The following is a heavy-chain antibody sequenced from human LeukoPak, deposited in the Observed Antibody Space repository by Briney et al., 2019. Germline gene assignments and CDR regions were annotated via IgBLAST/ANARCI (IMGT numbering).Heavy chain of an antibody. J-gene: IGHJ4*02. CDR2: VNYNGDST. V-gene: IGHV3-23*01. CDR3: AKEQWLV. D-gene: IGHD6-19*01. Sequence: GGSLRLSCAASGFTFSSYAMNWVRQAPGKGLEWVSAVNYNGDSTYYADSVKGRFTISRDNSKNTLYLQMNTLRAEDTAIYYCAKEQWLVWGQGTLVTVSS. CDR1: GFTFSSYA.